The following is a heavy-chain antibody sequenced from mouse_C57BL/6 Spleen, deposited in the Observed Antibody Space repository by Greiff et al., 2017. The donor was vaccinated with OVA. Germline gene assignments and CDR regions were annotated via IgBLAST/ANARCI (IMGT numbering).Heavy chain of an antibody. D-gene: IGHD2-4*01. CDR3: TREEDYDEAWFAY. V-gene: IGHV1-15*01. CDR1: GYTFTDYE. CDR2: IDPETGGT. Sequence: QVQLQQSGAELVRPGASVTLSCKASGYTFTDYEMHWVKQTPVHGLEWIGAIDPETGGTAYNQKFKGKAILTADKSSSTAYMELRSLTSEDSAVYYCTREEDYDEAWFAYWGQGTLVTVSA. J-gene: IGHJ3*01.